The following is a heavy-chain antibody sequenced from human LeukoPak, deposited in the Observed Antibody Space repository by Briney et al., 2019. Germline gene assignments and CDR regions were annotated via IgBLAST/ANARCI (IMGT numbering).Heavy chain of an antibody. CDR1: GFTFSSYG. D-gene: IGHD2-2*01. CDR2: ISGSGGTT. V-gene: IGHV3-23*01. Sequence: GSLTLSCAASGFTFSSYGMSWVRQAPGKGLEWVSAISGSGGTTYYADSVTGRFTISRDNSKNTLYLQMNSLRAEDTAVYYCAKDTRIVAPEVDYWGQGTLVTVSS. CDR3: AKDTRIVAPEVDY. J-gene: IGHJ4*02.